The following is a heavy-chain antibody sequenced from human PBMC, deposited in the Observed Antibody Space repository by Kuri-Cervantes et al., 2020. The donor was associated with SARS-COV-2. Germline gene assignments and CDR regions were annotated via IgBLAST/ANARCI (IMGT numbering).Heavy chain of an antibody. Sequence: ASVKVSCKASGYTFTGYYMHWVRQAPGQGLEWMGWINPNSGGTNYAQKFQGRVTMTRDTSTSTAYMELSRLRSDDTAAYYCARDFSGDIVVVPAIWGQGTLVTVSS. CDR2: INPNSGGT. CDR3: ARDFSGDIVVVPAI. D-gene: IGHD2-2*01. J-gene: IGHJ4*02. CDR1: GYTFTGYY. V-gene: IGHV1-2*02.